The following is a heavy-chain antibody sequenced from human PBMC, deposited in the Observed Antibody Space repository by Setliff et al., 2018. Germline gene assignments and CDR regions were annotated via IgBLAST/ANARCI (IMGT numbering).Heavy chain of an antibody. CDR1: GGTFSNYG. V-gene: IGHV1-69*05. CDR3: AREGVDTRSSTDYRYYMDV. J-gene: IGHJ6*03. CDR2: TIPLFGTT. D-gene: IGHD2-15*01. Sequence: ASVKVSCKASGGTFSNYGVSWVRQAPGQGLERMGGTIPLFGTTDYAQKFHGRVTIITDESTSTAYMELSRLTSDDTAVYYCAREGVDTRSSTDYRYYMDVWGQGTTVTVSS.